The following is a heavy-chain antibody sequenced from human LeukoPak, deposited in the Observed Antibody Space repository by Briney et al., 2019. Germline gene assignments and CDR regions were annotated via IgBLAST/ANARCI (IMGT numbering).Heavy chain of an antibody. J-gene: IGHJ4*02. Sequence: ASGKVSCKASGYTFTSYGISWVRQAPGQGHEWRGWISAYNGNTNYAQKLQGRVTMTTDTSTSTAYMELRSLRSDDTAVYYCASRGWFCTNGVCPLGYWGQGTLVTVSS. D-gene: IGHD2-8*01. CDR1: GYTFTSYG. CDR3: ASRGWFCTNGVCPLGY. CDR2: ISAYNGNT. V-gene: IGHV1-18*01.